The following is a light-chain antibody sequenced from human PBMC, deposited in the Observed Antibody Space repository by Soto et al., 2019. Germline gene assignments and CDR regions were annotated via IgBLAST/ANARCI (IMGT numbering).Light chain of an antibody. J-gene: IGKJ2*01. CDR3: QQYDNLPRT. CDR1: QDISDS. V-gene: IGKV1-33*01. Sequence: DIPMTQSPSSLSASVGDRVTVTGQASQDISDSLNWYQQKPGKAPKLLIYDASNLETGVPSRFSGSGSGTDFTFTISSLKPEDVATYYCQQYDNLPRTFGQGTKLEIK. CDR2: DAS.